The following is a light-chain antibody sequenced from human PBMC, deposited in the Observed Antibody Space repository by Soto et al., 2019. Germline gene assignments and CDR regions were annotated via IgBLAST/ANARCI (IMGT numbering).Light chain of an antibody. CDR2: GAF. CDR3: QGTYSESRI. V-gene: IGKV1-39*01. Sequence: DIQLNQSPSSLSASVGDRVTITCRTTHDITTYLSWYQQTSGKAPKLLIYGAFSLQSGVPSRFSGSGSVTDFTLTISGLQADEFATYYCQGTYSESRIFGQGTTVDIK. CDR1: HDITTY. J-gene: IGKJ1*01.